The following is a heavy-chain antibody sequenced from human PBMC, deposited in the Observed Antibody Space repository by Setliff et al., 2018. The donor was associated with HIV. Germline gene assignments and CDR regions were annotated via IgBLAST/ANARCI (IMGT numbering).Heavy chain of an antibody. CDR1: GESLSGYY. Sequence: SETLSLTCAVYGESLSGYYWTWIRQPPGKGLESLAEINHSGSTNYNPSLKSRLTISIDKSKRQFYLRLTSVTAADTAVYYCARRERYCSGLTCYRYFQFWGQGTLVTVSS. J-gene: IGHJ1*01. V-gene: IGHV4-34*01. CDR3: ARRERYCSGLTCYRYFQF. D-gene: IGHD2-15*01. CDR2: INHSGST.